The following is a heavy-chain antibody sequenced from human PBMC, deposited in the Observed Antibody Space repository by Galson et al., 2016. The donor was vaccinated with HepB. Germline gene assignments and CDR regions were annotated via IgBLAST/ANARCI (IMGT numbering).Heavy chain of an antibody. J-gene: IGHJ3*01. CDR3: ATTYCGGDCYHVYAFDF. Sequence: ETLSLTCTVSGDSISKYYCSWIRQPPGKALEWIGYTHYSGSTDYNSSLKSRITMSVDTSKNQLSLKLSSVTAADTALYYCATTYCGGDCYHVYAFDFWGQGTMVTVSS. D-gene: IGHD2-21*02. V-gene: IGHV4-59*03. CDR1: GDSISKYY. CDR2: THYSGST.